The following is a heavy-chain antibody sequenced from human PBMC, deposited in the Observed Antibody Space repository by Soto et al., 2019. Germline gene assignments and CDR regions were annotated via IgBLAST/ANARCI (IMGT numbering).Heavy chain of an antibody. V-gene: IGHV1-8*01. Sequence: QVQLVQSGAEVKKPGASVKVSCKASGYTFTSFDINGLGQPTGKGLEWREGMNPNSGNKGYEQKCKGKVKMTRNTSISTAYMEMSSLRSEDTAVYYCARRRTYGYRGWFDPWGQGTLVTVSS. J-gene: IGHJ5*02. CDR2: MNPNSGNK. D-gene: IGHD5-18*01. CDR1: GYTFTSFD. CDR3: ARRRTYGYRGWFDP.